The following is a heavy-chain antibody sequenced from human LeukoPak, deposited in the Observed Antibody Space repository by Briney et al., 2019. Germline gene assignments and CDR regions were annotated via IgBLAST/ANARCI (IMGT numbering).Heavy chain of an antibody. D-gene: IGHD3-3*01. V-gene: IGHV4-30-4*08. J-gene: IGHJ6*03. CDR1: GGSISSGDYY. CDR3: ARVFGRSGQRYYYYMDV. CDR2: IYYSGST. Sequence: PSETLSLTCTVSGGSISSGDYYWSWIRQPPGKGLEWIGYIYYSGSTYYNPSLKSRVTISVDTSKNQFSLKLSSVTAADTAVYYCARVFGRSGQRYYYYMDVWGKGITVTVSS.